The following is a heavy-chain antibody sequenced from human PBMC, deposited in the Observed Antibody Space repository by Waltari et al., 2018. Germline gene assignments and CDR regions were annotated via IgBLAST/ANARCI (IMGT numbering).Heavy chain of an antibody. D-gene: IGHD3-3*01. J-gene: IGHJ6*03. CDR3: ARAARVESIFGVVTGEYYYYMDV. CDR2: INPNSGGT. CDR1: GYTFTGYY. V-gene: IGHV1-2*02. Sequence: QVQLVQSGAEVKKPGASVKVSCKASGYTFTGYYMHWVRQAPGKGLAWMGWINPNSGGTNYAQKFQGRVTMTRDTSISTAYMELSRLRSDDTAVYYCARAARVESIFGVVTGEYYYYMDVWGKGTTVTISS.